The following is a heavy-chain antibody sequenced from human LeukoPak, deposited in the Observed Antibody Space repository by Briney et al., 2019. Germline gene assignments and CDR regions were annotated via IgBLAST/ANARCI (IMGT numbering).Heavy chain of an antibody. CDR1: GITFSNYN. D-gene: IGHD1-1*01. CDR2: ITSSSSYT. V-gene: IGHV3-21*01. J-gene: IGHJ6*03. CDR3: ARDPYNGAYSEGYYYYYMDV. Sequence: GGSLRLSCAAPGITFSNYNMNWVRQAPGKGLEWLSSITSSSSYTFYADSVKGRFTISRDNAKNSLYLQMNSLRVEDTAIYYCARDPYNGAYSEGYYYYYMDVWGKGTTVTVSS.